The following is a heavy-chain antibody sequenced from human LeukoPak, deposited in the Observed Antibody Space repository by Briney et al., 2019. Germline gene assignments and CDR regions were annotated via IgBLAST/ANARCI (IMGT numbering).Heavy chain of an antibody. Sequence: GGSLRLSCAASGFTVSSNYMSWVRQAPGKGLEWMALISSDGNSKDYADSVKGRFTISRDNSKNTLYMQMFSLRAEDTAVYYCAKASLSPSSITMIRGVRSNYYYMDVWGKGTTVTISS. V-gene: IGHV3-30*18. CDR1: GFTVSSNY. CDR2: ISSDGNSK. D-gene: IGHD3-10*01. J-gene: IGHJ6*03. CDR3: AKASLSPSSITMIRGVRSNYYYMDV.